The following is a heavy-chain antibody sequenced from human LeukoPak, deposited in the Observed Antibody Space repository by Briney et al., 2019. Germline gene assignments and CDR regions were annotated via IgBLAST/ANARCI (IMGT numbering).Heavy chain of an antibody. V-gene: IGHV3-48*03. CDR3: AELGITMIGGV. Sequence: GGSLRLSCAASGFTFSVYAMNWVRQAPGKGLEWVSYISSSGSTIYYADSVKGRFTISRDNAKNSLYLQMNSLRAEDTAVYYCAELGITMIGGVWGKGTTVTISS. J-gene: IGHJ6*04. D-gene: IGHD3-10*02. CDR1: GFTFSVYA. CDR2: ISSSGSTI.